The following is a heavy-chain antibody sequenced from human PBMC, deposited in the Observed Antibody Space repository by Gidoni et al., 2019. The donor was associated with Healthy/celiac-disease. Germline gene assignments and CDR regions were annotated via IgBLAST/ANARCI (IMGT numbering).Heavy chain of an antibody. Sequence: QVQLQESGPGLVKPSQTLSLTCTVSGGSISSGSYYWSWIRQPAGKGLEWIGRIYTSGSTNYNPSLKSRVTISVDTSKNQFSLKLSSVTAADTAVYYCARDGSSGELVDAFDIWGQGTMVTVSS. J-gene: IGHJ3*02. CDR3: ARDGSSGELVDAFDI. D-gene: IGHD1-26*01. CDR1: GGSISSGSYY. CDR2: IYTSGST. V-gene: IGHV4-61*02.